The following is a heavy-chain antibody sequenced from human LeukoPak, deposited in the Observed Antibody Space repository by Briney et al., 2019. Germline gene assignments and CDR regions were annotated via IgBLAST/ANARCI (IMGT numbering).Heavy chain of an antibody. CDR2: IYDSGST. CDR1: GASINGYY. D-gene: IGHD6-19*01. Sequence: SETLSLTCTVSGASINGYYWDGIRQPPGKGLEWIGYIYDSGSTNYNPSLKSRVTISLDTSKNQFSLNLRSVTAADTAVYYCARGAPHSGLGYWGPGTLVTVSS. V-gene: IGHV4-59*01. CDR3: ARGAPHSGLGY. J-gene: IGHJ4*02.